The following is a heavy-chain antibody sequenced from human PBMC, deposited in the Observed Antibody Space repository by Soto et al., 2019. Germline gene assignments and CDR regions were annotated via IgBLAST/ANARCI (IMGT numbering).Heavy chain of an antibody. CDR1: GGTFSSYA. CDR2: IIPIFGTA. CDR3: ARTYYYDSSRYYYGMDV. Sequence: QVQLVQSGAEVKKPGSSVKVSCKASGGTFSSYAISWVRQAPGQGLEWMGGIIPIFGTANYAQKFQGRVTITAXXSXSXXYMELSSLRSEDTAVYYCARTYYYDSSRYYYGMDVWGQGTTVTVSS. J-gene: IGHJ6*02. D-gene: IGHD3-22*01. V-gene: IGHV1-69*12.